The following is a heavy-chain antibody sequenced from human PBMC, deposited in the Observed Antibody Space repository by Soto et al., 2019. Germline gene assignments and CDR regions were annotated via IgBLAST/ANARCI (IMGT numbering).Heavy chain of an antibody. Sequence: GASVKVSCKASGYTFTGYYMHWVRQAPGQGLEWMGWINPNSGGTNYAQKFQGWVTMTRDTSTSTAYMELRSLRSDDTAVFYCARLSLKHSSYYYYGMDVWGQGTTVTVSS. CDR2: INPNSGGT. CDR3: ARLSLKHSSYYYYGMDV. D-gene: IGHD3-22*01. J-gene: IGHJ6*02. CDR1: GYTFTGYY. V-gene: IGHV1-2*04.